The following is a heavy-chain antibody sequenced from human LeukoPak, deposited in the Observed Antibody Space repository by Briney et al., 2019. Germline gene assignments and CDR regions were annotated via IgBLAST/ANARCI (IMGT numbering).Heavy chain of an antibody. D-gene: IGHD2-21*01. CDR2: TYYRSKWYN. Sequence: SQALSLTPAISVDSVSSNSAAWNWARQSPSRGLEWLGRTYYRSKWYNAYAVSVKSRITINPDTSKNQFSLQLNSVTPEDTAVYYCARDSWGLGFDYWGQGTLVTVSS. CDR1: VDSVSSNSAA. J-gene: IGHJ4*02. CDR3: ARDSWGLGFDY. V-gene: IGHV6-1*01.